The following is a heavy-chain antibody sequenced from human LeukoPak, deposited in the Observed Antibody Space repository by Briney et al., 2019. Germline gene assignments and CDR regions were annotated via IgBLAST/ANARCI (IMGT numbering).Heavy chain of an antibody. V-gene: IGHV3-64D*06. CDR3: VKDRSIAAPNNDFFDS. Sequence: GSLRLSCAASGNYWMHWVRQAPGKGLEFVSHISSNGATTYYADSVKGRFTISRDNSKNTLYLQMSSLRADDTAVYYCVKDRSIAAPNNDFFDSWGQGALVTVSS. CDR1: GNYW. J-gene: IGHJ4*02. D-gene: IGHD6-6*01. CDR2: ISSNGATT.